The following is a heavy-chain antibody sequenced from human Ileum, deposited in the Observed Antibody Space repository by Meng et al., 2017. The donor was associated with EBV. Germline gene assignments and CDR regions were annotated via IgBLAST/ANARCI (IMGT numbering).Heavy chain of an antibody. CDR3: AKDFSIQLWLEGSDY. CDR2: ISGSGGST. CDR1: GFTFSTYA. D-gene: IGHD5-18*01. J-gene: IGHJ4*02. Sequence: VELWEAGGGLVRPGGALEPSWAVSGFTFSTYAMGWVRQAPGKGLEWVSAISGSGGSTYYADSVKGRFTISRDNSKNTLYLQMNSLRAEDTAVYYCAKDFSIQLWLEGSDYWGQGTLVTVSS. V-gene: IGHV3-23*01.